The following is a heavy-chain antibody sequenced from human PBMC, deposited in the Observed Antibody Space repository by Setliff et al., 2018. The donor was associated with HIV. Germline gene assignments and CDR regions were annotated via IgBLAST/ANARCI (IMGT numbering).Heavy chain of an antibody. Sequence: PSETLSLTCAVSGGSISSDNWWTWVRQAPGKGLEWIGEIYHSEYTNYNPSLKSRVSMSVDKSKNQFSVKLTSVTAADTAVYYCASRVYYYDSNNFLREEGFDPWGQGTLVTVSS. V-gene: IGHV4-4*02. J-gene: IGHJ5*02. D-gene: IGHD3-22*01. CDR2: IYHSEYT. CDR3: ASRVYYYDSNNFLREEGFDP. CDR1: GGSISSDNW.